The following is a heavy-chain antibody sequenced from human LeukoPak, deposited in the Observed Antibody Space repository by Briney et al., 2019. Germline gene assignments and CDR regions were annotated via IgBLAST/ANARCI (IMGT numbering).Heavy chain of an antibody. CDR2: IYSGGYT. Sequence: GGSLRLSGAATGFSFSNYRLRWARQAPGKGLEWVSVIYSGGYTYYADSVKGRFTISRDNSKNTLYLQMSSVRADDTAVYYCAGWGGVVVVTAFDAWGEGTLVTVSS. J-gene: IGHJ5*02. D-gene: IGHD2-15*01. CDR1: GFSFSNYR. V-gene: IGHV3-53*01. CDR3: AGWGGVVVVTAFDA.